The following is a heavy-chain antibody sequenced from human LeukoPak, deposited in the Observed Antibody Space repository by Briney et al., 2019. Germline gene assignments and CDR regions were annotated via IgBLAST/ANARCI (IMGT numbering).Heavy chain of an antibody. D-gene: IGHD3-10*01. CDR1: GFTVSSNY. CDR2: IYSGGST. J-gene: IGHJ3*02. CDR3: ARNYGSGSPDAFDI. V-gene: IGHV3-53*01. Sequence: PGGSLRLSCAASGFTVSSNYMSWVRQAPGKGLEWVSVIYSGGSTYYADSVKGRFTITRDNSKNTLYLQMNRLRAEDTAVYYCARNYGSGSPDAFDIWGQGTMVTVSS.